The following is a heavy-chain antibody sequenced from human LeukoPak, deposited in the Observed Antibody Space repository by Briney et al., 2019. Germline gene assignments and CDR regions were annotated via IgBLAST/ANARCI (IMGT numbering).Heavy chain of an antibody. Sequence: PGGSLRLSCAASGFTFSSYAMSWVRQAPGKGLEWVSSIDGDYNTFYADSVKGRFAISRDNAKNSLYLQMNGLRAEDTAVYYCARDPAEADCWGQGTLVTVSS. CDR3: ARDPAEADC. V-gene: IGHV3-21*06. J-gene: IGHJ4*02. CDR1: GFTFSSYA. CDR2: IDGDYNT.